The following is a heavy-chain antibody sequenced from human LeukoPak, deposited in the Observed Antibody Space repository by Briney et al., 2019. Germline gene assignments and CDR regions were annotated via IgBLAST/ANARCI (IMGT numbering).Heavy chain of an antibody. V-gene: IGHV1-2*02. J-gene: IGHJ4*02. CDR2: INPNSGGT. D-gene: IGHD1-26*01. CDR3: AREAGASGSYFQPNDY. Sequence: GASVKVSCKASGYTFTGYYMHWVRQAPGQGLERMGWINPNSGGTNYAQKFQGRVTMTRDTSISTAYMELSRLRSDDTAVYYCAREAGASGSYFQPNDYWGQGTLVTVSS. CDR1: GYTFTGYY.